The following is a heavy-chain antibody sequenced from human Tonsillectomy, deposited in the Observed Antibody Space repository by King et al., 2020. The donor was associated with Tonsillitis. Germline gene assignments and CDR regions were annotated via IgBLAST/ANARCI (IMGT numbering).Heavy chain of an antibody. J-gene: IGHJ4*02. D-gene: IGHD3-16*02. V-gene: IGHV4-59*01. CDR3: ARGVNDYVWGSYRYDY. CDR1: GGSISSYY. Sequence: VQLQESGPGLVKPSETLSLTCTVSGGSISSYYWSWIRQPPGKGLELVGYIYPSGSTSYNPSLKSRDTISVDKSKNPFSLKRSSVSAADTAVYYCARGVNDYVWGSYRYDYWGQGTLVTVSS. CDR2: IYPSGST.